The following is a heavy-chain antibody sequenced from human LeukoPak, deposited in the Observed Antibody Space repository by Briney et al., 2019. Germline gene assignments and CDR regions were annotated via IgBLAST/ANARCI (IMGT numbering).Heavy chain of an antibody. CDR1: GFTFSSYG. CDR3: AKGATGYADSWYD. CDR2: IWYDGSKK. D-gene: IGHD6-13*01. Sequence: GGSLRLSCVASGFTFSSYGMRWVRQAPAKGLEWVAVIWYDGSKKYHADSAKGRFTISRDNSKNTLYLQMNSLRAEDTAVYYCAKGATGYADSWYDWGQGTLVTVSS. V-gene: IGHV3-33*06. J-gene: IGHJ4*02.